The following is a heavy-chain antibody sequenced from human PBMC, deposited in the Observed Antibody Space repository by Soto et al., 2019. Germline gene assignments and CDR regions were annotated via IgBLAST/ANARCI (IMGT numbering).Heavy chain of an antibody. CDR3: ARADRRTYCGGDCYLDY. Sequence: PGGSLRFSCAASGFTFSDYYMSWIRQAPGKGLEWVSYITSSGSTIYYADSVKGRFTISRDNAKNSLYLQMNSLRAEDTALYYCARADRRTYCGGDCYLDYWGQGTLVTVSS. CDR2: ITSSGSTI. D-gene: IGHD2-21*02. V-gene: IGHV3-11*01. CDR1: GFTFSDYY. J-gene: IGHJ4*02.